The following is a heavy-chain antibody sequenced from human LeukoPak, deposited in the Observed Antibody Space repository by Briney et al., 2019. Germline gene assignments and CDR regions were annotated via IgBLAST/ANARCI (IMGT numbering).Heavy chain of an antibody. CDR1: GFTFSSYS. CDR2: ISSSSSYI. V-gene: IGHV3-21*01. Sequence: GGPLRLSCAASGFTFSSYSMNWVRQAPGKGLEWVSSISSSSSYIYYADSVKGRFTISRDNAKNSLYLQMNSLRAEDTAVYYCARARSGYCSSTSCFFDYWGQGTLVTVSS. J-gene: IGHJ4*02. CDR3: ARARSGYCSSTSCFFDY. D-gene: IGHD2-2*01.